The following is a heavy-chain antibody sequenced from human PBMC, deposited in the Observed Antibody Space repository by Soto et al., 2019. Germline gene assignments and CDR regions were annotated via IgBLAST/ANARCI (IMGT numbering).Heavy chain of an antibody. D-gene: IGHD6-13*01. CDR3: ARDGESSSSSDFDY. V-gene: IGHV3-48*02. CDR2: IRSSGSTI. J-gene: IGHJ4*02. CDR1: GFTFSSYS. Sequence: GGSLRLSCAASGFTFSSYSMNWVRQAPGKGLEWVSYIRSSGSTIYYADSVKGRFTISRDNAKNSLYLQMNSLRDEDTAVYYCARDGESSSSSDFDYWGQGTLVTVSS.